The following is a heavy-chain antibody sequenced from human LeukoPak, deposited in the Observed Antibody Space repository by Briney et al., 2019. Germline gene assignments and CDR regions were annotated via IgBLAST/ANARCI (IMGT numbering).Heavy chain of an antibody. V-gene: IGHV3-64*01. D-gene: IGHD2-2*01. J-gene: IGHJ4*02. CDR2: ISSNGGST. CDR3: AKWRGSIVVVPAAPGAY. CDR1: GFTFSSYA. Sequence: GGSLRLSCAASGFTFSSYAMHWVRQAPGKGLEYVSAISSNGGSTYYANSVKGRFTISRDNSKNTLYLQMNSLRAEDTAVYYCAKWRGSIVVVPAAPGAYWGQGTLVTVSS.